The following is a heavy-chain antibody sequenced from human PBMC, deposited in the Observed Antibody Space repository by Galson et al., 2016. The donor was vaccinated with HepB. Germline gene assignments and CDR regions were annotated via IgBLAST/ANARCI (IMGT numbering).Heavy chain of an antibody. CDR3: AKEGGAGGSYYEY. CDR1: GFTFSSYG. J-gene: IGHJ4*02. CDR2: ISYDGSKK. V-gene: IGHV3-30*18. D-gene: IGHD1-1*01. Sequence: SLRLSCAASGFTFSSYGMHWVRQPPGKGLEWVAVISYDGSKKYYEDSVKGRFTISRDNSKNTLFLQMNSLRPEDTAVYYCAKEGGAGGSYYEYWGQGTLVSVSS.